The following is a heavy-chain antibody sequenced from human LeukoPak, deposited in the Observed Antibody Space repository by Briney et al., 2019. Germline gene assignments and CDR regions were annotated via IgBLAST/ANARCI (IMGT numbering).Heavy chain of an antibody. Sequence: GGSLRLSCAASGFTFSSYAMSWVRQAPGKGLEWVSSISGSGGSTYYADSVKGRFTISRDNSKNTLYQQMNSLRAEDTAVYYCANQYYYDSSGYHFSYYFDYWGQGTLVTVSS. CDR3: ANQYYYDSSGYHFSYYFDY. CDR1: GFTFSSYA. V-gene: IGHV3-23*01. CDR2: ISGSGGST. D-gene: IGHD3-22*01. J-gene: IGHJ4*02.